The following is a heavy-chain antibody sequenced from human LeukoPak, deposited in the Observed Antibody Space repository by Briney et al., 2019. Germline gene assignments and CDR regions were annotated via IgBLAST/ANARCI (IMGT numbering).Heavy chain of an antibody. CDR1: GFTFSSYA. D-gene: IGHD4-17*01. J-gene: IGHJ4*02. Sequence: GGSMRLSCAASGFTFSSYAMSWVRQAPGKGLEWVSAISGSGDSTYYADSVKGRFTISRDNSKNTLYLQMNSLRAEDTAVYYCAKNVRWSTFDYWGQGTLVTVSS. V-gene: IGHV3-23*01. CDR3: AKNVRWSTFDY. CDR2: ISGSGDST.